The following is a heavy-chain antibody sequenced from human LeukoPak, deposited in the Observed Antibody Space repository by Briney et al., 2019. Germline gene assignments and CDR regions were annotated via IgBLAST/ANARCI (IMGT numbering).Heavy chain of an antibody. CDR2: IYHTGST. J-gene: IGHJ4*02. V-gene: IGHV4-4*02. D-gene: IGHD1-14*01. CDR1: GGSISSNSW. Sequence: PSETLSLTCAVSGGSISSNSWWSWVRQPPGKGLEWIGEIYHTGSTNYNPSLKNRVTISVDKSKNQFSLQLSSVTAADTAVYYCAREIIITTTIRYFDYWGQGTLVTVSS. CDR3: AREIIITTTIRYFDY.